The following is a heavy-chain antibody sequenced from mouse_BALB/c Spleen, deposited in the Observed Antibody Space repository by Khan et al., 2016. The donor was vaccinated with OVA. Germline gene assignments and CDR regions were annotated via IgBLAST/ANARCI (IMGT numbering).Heavy chain of an antibody. CDR1: GFSLSRYN. J-gene: IGHJ4*01. Sequence: QVQLKESGPGLVAPSQSLSITCTVSGFSLSRYNIHWVRQPPGKGLEWLGMIWGGGVTDYNSTLKSRLSISKDNSKSQVFLKVNSRQTDDTAMYYCARAYYRYDGYYAMDYWGQGTSVTVSS. D-gene: IGHD2-14*01. CDR3: ARAYYRYDGYYAMDY. V-gene: IGHV2-6-4*01. CDR2: IWGGGVT.